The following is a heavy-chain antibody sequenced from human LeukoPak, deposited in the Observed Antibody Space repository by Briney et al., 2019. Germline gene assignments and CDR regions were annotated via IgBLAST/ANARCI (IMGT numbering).Heavy chain of an antibody. CDR1: GFTFSSYA. CDR3: ARRAGAYSHPYDY. D-gene: IGHD4/OR15-4a*01. Sequence: GGSLRLSCAASGFTFSSYAMHWVRQAPGKGLEYVSATSGSGGSIYYADSVKGLFTISRDNSKNTLYLQMNSLRAEDTAVYYCARRAGAYSHPYDYWGQGTLVTVSS. CDR2: TSGSGGSI. V-gene: IGHV3-64*02. J-gene: IGHJ4*02.